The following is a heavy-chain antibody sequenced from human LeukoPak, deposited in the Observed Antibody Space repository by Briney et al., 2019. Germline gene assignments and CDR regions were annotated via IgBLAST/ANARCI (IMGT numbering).Heavy chain of an antibody. Sequence: GGSLRLSCAASGFTFSSYAMHWVRQAPGKGLEWVAVISYDGSNKYYADSVKGRFTISRDNAKNSLYLQMNSLRAEDTALYYCAKDKGPAAIGYLGYWGQGTLVTVSS. CDR1: GFTFSSYA. V-gene: IGHV3-30*04. J-gene: IGHJ4*02. CDR3: AKDKGPAAIGYLGY. D-gene: IGHD2-2*01. CDR2: ISYDGSNK.